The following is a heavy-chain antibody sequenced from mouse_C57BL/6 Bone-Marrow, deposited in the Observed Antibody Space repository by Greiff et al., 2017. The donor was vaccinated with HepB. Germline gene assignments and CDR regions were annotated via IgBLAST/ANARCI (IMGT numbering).Heavy chain of an antibody. CDR2: IYPRSGNT. CDR1: GYTFTSYG. J-gene: IGHJ3*01. D-gene: IGHD1-1*01. V-gene: IGHV1-81*01. Sequence: QVQLKESGAELARPGASVKLSCKASGYTFTSYGISWVKQRTGQGLEWIGEIYPRSGNTYYNEKFKGKATLTADKSSSTAYMELRSLTSEDSAVYFCARCPNLLEFAYWGQGTLVTVSA. CDR3: ARCPNLLEFAY.